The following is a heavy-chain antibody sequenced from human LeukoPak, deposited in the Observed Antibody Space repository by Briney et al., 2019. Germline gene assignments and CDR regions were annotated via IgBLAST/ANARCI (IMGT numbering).Heavy chain of an antibody. V-gene: IGHV5-51*01. CDR2: IYPGDSDT. CDR1: GYSFTSYW. D-gene: IGHD3-22*01. J-gene: IGHJ3*02. CDR3: ARHTYDSSGYYGVAFDI. Sequence: GESLKISCKGSGYSFTSYWIGWVRQMPGKGLEWMGIIYPGDSDTRYSPSFQGQVTISADKSISTAYLQWSSLKASDTAMYYCARHTYDSSGYYGVAFDIWGQGTMVTVSS.